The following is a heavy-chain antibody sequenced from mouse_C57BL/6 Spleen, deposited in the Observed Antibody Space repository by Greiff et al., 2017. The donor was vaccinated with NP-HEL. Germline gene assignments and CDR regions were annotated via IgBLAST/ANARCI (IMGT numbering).Heavy chain of an antibody. CDR3: ARPYSNYVWFAY. V-gene: IGHV1-26*01. Sequence: EVQLQQSGPELVKPGASVKISCKASGYTFTDYYMNWVKQSHGKSLEWIGDINPNNGGTSYNQKFKGKATLTVDKSSSTAYMELRSLTSEDSAVYYCARPYSNYVWFAYWGQGTLVTVSA. J-gene: IGHJ3*01. CDR1: GYTFTDYY. D-gene: IGHD2-5*01. CDR2: INPNNGGT.